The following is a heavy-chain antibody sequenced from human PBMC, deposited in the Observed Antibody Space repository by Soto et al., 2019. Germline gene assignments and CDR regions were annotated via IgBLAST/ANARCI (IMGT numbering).Heavy chain of an antibody. CDR3: ARDYGGWGYNWFDP. V-gene: IGHV6-1*01. J-gene: IGHJ5*02. CDR2: TYYRSKWYN. Sequence: SQPLSLTCAISGDSVSSTSAAWTWIRQSQSRGLEWLGRTYYRSKWYNDYAVSVKSRMTIHPDTSKNQFSLQLNSVTPEDTAVYYCARDYGGWGYNWFDPWGQGTLVTVSS. D-gene: IGHD1-26*01. CDR1: GDSVSSTSAA.